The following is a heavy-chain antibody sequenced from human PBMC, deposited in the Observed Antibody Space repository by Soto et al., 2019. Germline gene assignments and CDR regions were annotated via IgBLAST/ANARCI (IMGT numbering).Heavy chain of an antibody. CDR2: IYPGDSDT. Sequence: GESLKISCKGSGYSFTSYWIGWVRQMPGKGLEWMGIIYPGDSDTRYSPSFQGQVTISADKSISTAYLQWSSLKASDTAMYYCASPINYDSSGYYPSSWGQGTMVTVSS. CDR3: ASPINYDSSGYYPSS. CDR1: GYSFTSYW. D-gene: IGHD3-22*01. J-gene: IGHJ3*01. V-gene: IGHV5-51*01.